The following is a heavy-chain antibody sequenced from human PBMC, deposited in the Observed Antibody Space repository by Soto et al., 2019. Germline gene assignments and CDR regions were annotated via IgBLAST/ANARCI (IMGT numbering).Heavy chain of an antibody. CDR1: GFTFSSYS. J-gene: IGHJ5*02. CDR2: ISSSSSYI. Sequence: PGGSLRLSCAASGFTFSSYSMNWVRQAPGKGLEWVSSISSSSSYIYYADSVMGRFTISRDNAKNSLYLQMNSLRAEDTAVYYCARGKVTYYYDSSGLSWFDPWGQGTLVTVSS. V-gene: IGHV3-21*01. CDR3: ARGKVTYYYDSSGLSWFDP. D-gene: IGHD3-22*01.